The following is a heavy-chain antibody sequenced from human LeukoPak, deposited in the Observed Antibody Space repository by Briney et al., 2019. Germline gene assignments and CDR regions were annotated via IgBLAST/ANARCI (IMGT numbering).Heavy chain of an antibody. Sequence: SETLSLTCTVSGGCISSYYWSWIRQPPGKGLEWIGYIYYSGSTNYNPSLKSRVTISVDTSKNQFSLKLSSVTAADTGVYYCARAWRWSFDYWGQGTLVTVSS. V-gene: IGHV4-59*01. D-gene: IGHD2-15*01. J-gene: IGHJ4*02. CDR2: IYYSGST. CDR1: GGCISSYY. CDR3: ARAWRWSFDY.